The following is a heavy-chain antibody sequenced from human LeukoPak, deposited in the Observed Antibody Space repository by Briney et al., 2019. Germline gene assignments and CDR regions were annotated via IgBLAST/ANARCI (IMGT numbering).Heavy chain of an antibody. CDR2: ISSSGSTI. CDR1: GFTFSDYY. CDR3: AREPPLLVTRDAFDI. D-gene: IGHD2-21*02. V-gene: IGHV3-11*01. Sequence: GGSLRLSCAASGFTFSDYYMSWIRQAPGKGLEWVSYISSSGSTIYYADSVEGRFTISRDNAKNSLYLQMNSLRAEDTAVYYCAREPPLLVTRDAFDIWGQGTMVTVSS. J-gene: IGHJ3*02.